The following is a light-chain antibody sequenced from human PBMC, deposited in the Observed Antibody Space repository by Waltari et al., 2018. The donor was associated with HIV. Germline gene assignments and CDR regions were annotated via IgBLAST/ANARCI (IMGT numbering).Light chain of an antibody. Sequence: DIRLTQSPSLLSASMGDRVTITCRASQDISTFLAWYQQKPGKAPTLLVYAASTLQSGVSSRFRGSGSGTDFTITISSLQPEDCATYYCQQLNSYPVTFGGGAKVEI. V-gene: IGKV1-9*01. CDR3: QQLNSYPVT. CDR1: QDISTF. CDR2: AAS. J-gene: IGKJ4*01.